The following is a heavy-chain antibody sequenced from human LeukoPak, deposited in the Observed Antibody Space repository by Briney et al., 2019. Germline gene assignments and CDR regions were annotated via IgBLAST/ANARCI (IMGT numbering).Heavy chain of an antibody. CDR1: GGSISSYY. Sequence: PSETLSLTCTVSGGSISSYYWSWLRQPPGKGLEWIGYIYYSGSTNYNPSLKSRVTISVDTSKNQFSLKLSSVTAADTAVYYCARGANYGDYVDNFDYWGQGTLVTVSS. CDR2: IYYSGST. CDR3: ARGANYGDYVDNFDY. J-gene: IGHJ4*02. V-gene: IGHV4-59*01. D-gene: IGHD4-17*01.